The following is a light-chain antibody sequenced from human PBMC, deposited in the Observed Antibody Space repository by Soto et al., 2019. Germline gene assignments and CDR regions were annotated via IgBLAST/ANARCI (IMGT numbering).Light chain of an antibody. CDR1: QSLLHSNGYNY. CDR3: MQALLPRVT. Sequence: DIVMTQSPLSLPVTPGEPASISCRSSQSLLHSNGYNYLDWYLQKPGQSPQLLIYLGSNRASGVPDRFSGSGSGTDFTLKISRVEAEDVGVYSCMQALLPRVTFGQGTRLEIK. V-gene: IGKV2-28*01. J-gene: IGKJ5*01. CDR2: LGS.